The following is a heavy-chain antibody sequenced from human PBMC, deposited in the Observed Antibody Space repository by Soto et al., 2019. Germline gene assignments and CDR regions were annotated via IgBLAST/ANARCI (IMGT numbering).Heavy chain of an antibody. Sequence: QVQLQESGPGLVKPSETLSLTCAVSGYSISSGYYWGWIRQPPGKGLEWIGSIYHSGSTYYNPSLKSRVTISVDTSKNQFSLKLSSVTAADTAVYYCARVYGGGSLNWYFDLWGRGTLVTVSS. CDR3: ARVYGGGSLNWYFDL. CDR1: GYSISSGYY. J-gene: IGHJ2*01. CDR2: IYHSGST. V-gene: IGHV4-38-2*01. D-gene: IGHD1-26*01.